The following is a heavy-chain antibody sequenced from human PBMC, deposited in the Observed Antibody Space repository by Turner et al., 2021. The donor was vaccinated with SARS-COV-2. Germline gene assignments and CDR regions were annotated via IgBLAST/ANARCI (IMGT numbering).Heavy chain of an antibody. D-gene: IGHD3-9*01. Sequence: QVQLVESGGGVVQPGRSLRLSCAASGFTFNNYAFHWFRQAPGKGLEWLSVISYDGGNTYFADSLKDRFTSSRDNSKNTLYLQMNSLRAEDTAVYYCARDLRRYATAAFDVWGQGTMVTVSS. CDR2: ISYDGGNT. J-gene: IGHJ3*01. V-gene: IGHV3-30*04. CDR1: GFTFNNYA. CDR3: ARDLRRYATAAFDV.